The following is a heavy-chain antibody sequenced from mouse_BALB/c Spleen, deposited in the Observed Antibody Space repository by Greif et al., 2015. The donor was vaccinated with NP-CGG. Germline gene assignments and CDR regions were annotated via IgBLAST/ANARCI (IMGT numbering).Heavy chain of an antibody. CDR3: ARAYDYESFAF. J-gene: IGHJ3*01. Sequence: VQLQESGAELARPGASVKLSCKASGYTFTSYWMQWVKQRPGQGLEWIGAIYPGDGDTRYTQKFKGKATLTADKSSSTAYMLLSSLASEDSAVYYCARAYDYESFAFWGQGTLVAFSA. CDR2: IYPGDGDT. V-gene: IGHV1-87*01. CDR1: GYTFTSYW. D-gene: IGHD2-4*01.